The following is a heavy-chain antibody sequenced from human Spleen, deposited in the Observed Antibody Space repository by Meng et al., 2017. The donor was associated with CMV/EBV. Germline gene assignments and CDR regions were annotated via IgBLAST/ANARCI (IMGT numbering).Heavy chain of an antibody. V-gene: IGHV1-8*01. J-gene: IGHJ6*02. CDR1: GYTFTSYD. CDR2: MNPNSGNT. Sequence: ASVKVSCKASGYTFTSYDINWVRQATGQGLEWMGWMNPNSGNTGYAQKFQGRVSMTRDTSISTAYMELSRLKSDDTAVYYCGRESPPGDQLLLGNGMDVWGQGTTVTVSS. D-gene: IGHD2-2*01. CDR3: GRESPPGDQLLLGNGMDV.